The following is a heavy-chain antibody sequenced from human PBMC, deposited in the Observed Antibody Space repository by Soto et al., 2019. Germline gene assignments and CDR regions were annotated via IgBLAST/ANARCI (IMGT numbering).Heavy chain of an antibody. V-gene: IGHV3-30*18. D-gene: IGHD3-22*01. Sequence: GGSLRLSXAASGFTFSSYGMHWVRQAPGKGLEWVAVISYDGSNKYYADSVKGRFTISRDNSKNTLYLQMNSLRAEDTAVYYCAQDQGMIVVVTEYYGMDVWGQGTTVTVSS. CDR3: AQDQGMIVVVTEYYGMDV. J-gene: IGHJ6*02. CDR2: ISYDGSNK. CDR1: GFTFSSYG.